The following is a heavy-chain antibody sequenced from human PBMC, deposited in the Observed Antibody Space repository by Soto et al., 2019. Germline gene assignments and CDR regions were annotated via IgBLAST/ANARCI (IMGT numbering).Heavy chain of an antibody. CDR2: IDPSDSYT. J-gene: IGHJ6*02. Sequence: PGESLKISCRGSGYSFTTYWINWVRQMPGKGLEWMGRIDPSDSYTNYSPSFQGHVTISVDKSISTAYLQWSSLKASDTAMYYCAIALGYCSSTSCYSGYAMDVWGQGTKVTVYS. D-gene: IGHD2-2*01. CDR1: GYSFTTYW. V-gene: IGHV5-10-1*01. CDR3: AIALGYCSSTSCYSGYAMDV.